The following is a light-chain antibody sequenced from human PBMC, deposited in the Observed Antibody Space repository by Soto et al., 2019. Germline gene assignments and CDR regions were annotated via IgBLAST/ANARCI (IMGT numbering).Light chain of an antibody. CDR3: QQYGKKPLT. V-gene: IGKV3-20*01. CDR2: GAS. CDR1: QSVSSSY. Sequence: IVLTQSPGTLSLSPWERATLSCRASQSVSSSYLAWYQQKPGQAPRLLIYGASGRATGIPDRFSGSGSGPDFTLTITRLEPEDFAVYFCQQYGKKPLTFGQGTRLEIK. J-gene: IGKJ5*01.